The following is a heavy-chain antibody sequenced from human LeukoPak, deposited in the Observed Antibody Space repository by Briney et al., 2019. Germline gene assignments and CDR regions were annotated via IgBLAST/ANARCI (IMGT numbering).Heavy chain of an antibody. CDR1: GFTFSSYG. CDR2: IWYDGGNK. Sequence: PGGSLRLSCAASGFTFSSYGMHWVRQAPGKGLEWVAVIWYDGGNKYYADSVKGRFTISRDNSKNTLYLQMNSLRAEDTAVYYCARDLGYCSSTSCYRGYYYGMDVWGKGTTVTVSS. V-gene: IGHV3-33*01. D-gene: IGHD2-2*01. J-gene: IGHJ6*04. CDR3: ARDLGYCSSTSCYRGYYYGMDV.